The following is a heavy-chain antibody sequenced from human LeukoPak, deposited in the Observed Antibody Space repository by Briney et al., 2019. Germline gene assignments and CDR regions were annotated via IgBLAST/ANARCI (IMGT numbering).Heavy chain of an antibody. J-gene: IGHJ3*02. CDR3: ARDVEMATIGLVGAFDI. CDR1: GYSFTSYW. D-gene: IGHD5-24*01. V-gene: IGHV5-51*01. Sequence: GESLKISCKGSGYSFTSYWIGWVRQMPGKGLEWMGIIYPGDSDTRYSPSFQGQVTISADKSVSTAYLQWSSLKASDTAMYYCARDVEMATIGLVGAFDIWGQGTMVTVSS. CDR2: IYPGDSDT.